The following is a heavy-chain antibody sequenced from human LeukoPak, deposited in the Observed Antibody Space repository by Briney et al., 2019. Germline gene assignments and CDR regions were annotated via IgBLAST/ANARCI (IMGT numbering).Heavy chain of an antibody. CDR1: GASISSGDYY. CDR3: ARVNKDTITVSRFDY. Sequence: SETLTLTWTASGASISSGDYYWTWIRQPGGKTLEWIGRVHASGSTNYNPSLKSRVTIARDTSKNQFSLKLSSVTAADTAVYYCARVNKDTITVSRFDYWGQGILVTVSS. V-gene: IGHV4-61*02. CDR2: VHASGST. J-gene: IGHJ4*02. D-gene: IGHD5-18*01.